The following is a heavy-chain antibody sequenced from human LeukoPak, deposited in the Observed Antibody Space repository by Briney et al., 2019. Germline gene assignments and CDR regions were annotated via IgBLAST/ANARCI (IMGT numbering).Heavy chain of an antibody. CDR3: ASSIVVAPAAMDYYYMDV. J-gene: IGHJ6*03. CDR1: GGSISSGDYY. V-gene: IGHV4-30-4*08. CDR2: IYYSGST. Sequence: SQTLSLTCTVSGGSISSGDYYWSWIRQPPGKGLEWIGYIYYSGSTYYNPSLKSRVNISVDTSKNQFSLKLSSVTAADTAVYYCASSIVVAPAAMDYYYMDVWGKGTTVTVSS. D-gene: IGHD2-2*01.